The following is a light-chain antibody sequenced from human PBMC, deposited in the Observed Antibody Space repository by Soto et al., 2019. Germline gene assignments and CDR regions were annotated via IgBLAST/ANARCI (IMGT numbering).Light chain of an antibody. V-gene: IGKV4-1*01. J-gene: IGKJ2*01. CDR1: QSILYDSNNKNY. CDR3: QQYYSTPYT. CDR2: WAS. Sequence: DIVMTQSPDSLAVSLGERATINCKSSQSILYDSNNKNYLAWYQQTPGQPPKLLIYWASTRESGVPDRFSGSGSGTDFTLTISRLQAEDLAVYYCQQYYSTPYTFGQGTKVEIK.